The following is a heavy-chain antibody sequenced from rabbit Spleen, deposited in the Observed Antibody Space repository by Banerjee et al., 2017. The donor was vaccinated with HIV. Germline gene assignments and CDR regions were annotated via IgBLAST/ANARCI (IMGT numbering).Heavy chain of an antibody. J-gene: IGHJ4*01. CDR2: IYTGNGKN. V-gene: IGHV1S45*01. CDR3: ARNFDL. Sequence: QEQLVEYGGDLVQPEGSLTLTCKASGLDFSSSYWICWVRQAPGKGLEWVGCIYTGNGKNYYASWVNGRFTISKTSSTTVTLQMTSLTAADTATYFCARNFDLWGPGTLVTVS. CDR1: GLDFSSSYW.